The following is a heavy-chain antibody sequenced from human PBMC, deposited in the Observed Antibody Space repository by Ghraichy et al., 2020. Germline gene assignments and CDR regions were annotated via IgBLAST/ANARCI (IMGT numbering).Heavy chain of an antibody. Sequence: GGSLRLSCAASGFTFSSYSMNWVRQAPGKGLEWVSSISSSSSYIYYADSVKGRFTISRDNAKNSLYLQMNSLRAEDTAVYYCAREKRIWGPRPTDYFDYWGQGTLVTVSS. V-gene: IGHV3-21*01. CDR3: AREKRIWGPRPTDYFDY. J-gene: IGHJ4*02. CDR1: GFTFSSYS. CDR2: ISSSSSYI. D-gene: IGHD3-16*01.